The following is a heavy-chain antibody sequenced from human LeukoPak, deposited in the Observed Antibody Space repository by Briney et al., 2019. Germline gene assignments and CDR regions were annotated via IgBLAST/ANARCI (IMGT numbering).Heavy chain of an antibody. CDR2: ISTYNGNK. CDR1: GYTFTDFG. Sequence: ASVKVSCKASGYTFTDFGISWVRQAPGQGLEWMGWISTYNGNKNYVQKFQGRVTMTTDTSTSTAYMELTSLRSDDTAMYYCTRDLGVDTTMIFFDYWGQGTLVTVSS. D-gene: IGHD5-18*01. V-gene: IGHV1-18*01. J-gene: IGHJ4*02. CDR3: TRDLGVDTTMIFFDY.